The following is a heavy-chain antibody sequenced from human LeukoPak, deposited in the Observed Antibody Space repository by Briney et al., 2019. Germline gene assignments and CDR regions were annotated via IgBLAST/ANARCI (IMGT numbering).Heavy chain of an antibody. D-gene: IGHD3-22*01. Sequence: GGSLRLSCAASGFTFDDYGMSWVRQAPGKGLEWVSGINWNGGSTGYADSVKGRFTISRDNAKNSLYLQMNSLRAEDTALYYCARGSYYYDSSGYPFDYRGQGTLVTVSS. CDR2: INWNGGST. CDR3: ARGSYYYDSSGYPFDY. CDR1: GFTFDDYG. V-gene: IGHV3-20*04. J-gene: IGHJ4*02.